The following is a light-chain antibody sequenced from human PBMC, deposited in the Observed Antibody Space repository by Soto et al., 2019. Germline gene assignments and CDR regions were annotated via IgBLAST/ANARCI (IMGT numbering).Light chain of an antibody. J-gene: IGKJ1*01. CDR3: QQYEGT. Sequence: DIPMTQSPSTLSASVGDRVTITCRASQSTSNWLAWYQQKPGKAPKLLIYGASTLESGVPSRFSGSGSGTDFTLTISSLQPDDFATYYCQQYEGTFGQGTKVEIK. CDR1: QSTSNW. V-gene: IGKV1-5*03. CDR2: GAS.